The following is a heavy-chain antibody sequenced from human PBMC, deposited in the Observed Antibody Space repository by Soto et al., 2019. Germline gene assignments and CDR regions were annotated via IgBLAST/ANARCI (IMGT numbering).Heavy chain of an antibody. J-gene: IGHJ3*02. CDR1: GFTFSTHA. CDR3: ARTVCTGGTCYYGAFEI. CDR2: TSAGGFYT. V-gene: IGHV3-23*01. Sequence: PGGSLRLSCAASGFTFSTHAMGWVRQAPGKGLQWVSLTSAGGFYTFYADSVKGRFTMSKDDSKNTLFLQMSTLGAEDSATYHCARTVCTGGTCYYGAFEIWGPGTVVT. D-gene: IGHD2-15*01.